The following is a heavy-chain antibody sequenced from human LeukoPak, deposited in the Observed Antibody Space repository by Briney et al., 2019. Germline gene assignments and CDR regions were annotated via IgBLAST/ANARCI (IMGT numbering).Heavy chain of an antibody. Sequence: ASVKVSCKASGYTFTGYYMHWVRQAPGQGLEWMGWINPNSGGTNYAQKFQGRVTVTRGTSISTAYMELSRLRSDDTAVYYCARERVQQLVRKAFDIWGQGTMVTVSS. J-gene: IGHJ3*02. CDR3: ARERVQQLVRKAFDI. D-gene: IGHD6-13*01. V-gene: IGHV1-2*02. CDR2: INPNSGGT. CDR1: GYTFTGYY.